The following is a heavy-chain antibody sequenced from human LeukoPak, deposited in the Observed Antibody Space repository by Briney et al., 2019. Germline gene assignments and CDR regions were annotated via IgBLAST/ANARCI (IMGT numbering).Heavy chain of an antibody. Sequence: PGGSLRLSCAASGFTFSGSAMTWVRQAPGKGLEWVGRIKSKTDGGTTDFAAPVKGRFTISRDDSENTLYLQMNSLETEDTAVYYCTASYGDSYFDYWGQGTLVTVSS. CDR3: TASYGDSYFDY. CDR1: GFTFSGSA. J-gene: IGHJ4*02. D-gene: IGHD4-17*01. V-gene: IGHV3-15*01. CDR2: IKSKTDGGTT.